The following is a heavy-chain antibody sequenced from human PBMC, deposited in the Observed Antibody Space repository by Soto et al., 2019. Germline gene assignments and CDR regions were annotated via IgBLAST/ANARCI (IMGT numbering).Heavy chain of an antibody. V-gene: IGHV3-33*01. CDR3: VRGGIGGTAFRGFCDY. CDR2: IWLDGRNK. Sequence: QELLVESGGGVVQPGRSLRLSCAASASIFRGYGMHWVRQAPGTGLEWVAVIWLDGRNKYYADSVKGRFTISRDNSNNMLYLKMDSLRVEDTAVYYCVRGGIGGTAFRGFCDYWGQGALVTVSS. J-gene: IGHJ4*02. D-gene: IGHD1-7*01. CDR1: ASIFRGYG.